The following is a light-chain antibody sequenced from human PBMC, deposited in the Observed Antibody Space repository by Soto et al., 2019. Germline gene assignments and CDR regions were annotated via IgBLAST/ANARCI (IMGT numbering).Light chain of an antibody. CDR1: SSDVGSYNF. Sequence: SALTQPASVSGSPGQSITISCTGTSSDVGSYNFVSWYQQHPGKAPKFMIYEGSKRPSGVSNRFSGSKSGNTASLTISGLQVEDEADYYCCSYAGSGTLIFGGGTKLTVL. CDR2: EGS. V-gene: IGLV2-23*01. J-gene: IGLJ2*01. CDR3: CSYAGSGTLI.